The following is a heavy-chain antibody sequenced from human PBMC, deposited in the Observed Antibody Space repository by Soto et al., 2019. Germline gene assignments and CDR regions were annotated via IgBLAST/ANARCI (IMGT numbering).Heavy chain of an antibody. CDR3: ARDPVAGTYFDY. D-gene: IGHD6-13*01. CDR1: GYTFTSYG. Sequence: QGQLVQSGAEVKKPGASVKVSCKAPGYTFTSYGISWVRQAPGQGREGMGWINAYNGNTNYAQKFQGRVTMNKHTSTSTAYMELRSLRSDDTDVYYRARDPVAGTYFDYWGQGTLVTVSS. CDR2: INAYNGNT. V-gene: IGHV1-18*01. J-gene: IGHJ4*02.